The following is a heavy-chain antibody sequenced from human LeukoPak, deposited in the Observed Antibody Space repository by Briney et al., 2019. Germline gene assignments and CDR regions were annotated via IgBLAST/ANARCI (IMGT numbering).Heavy chain of an antibody. J-gene: IGHJ4*02. CDR2: INPNSGGT. Sequence: ASVKVSCKASGYTFTGYYMHWVGPAPGQGLAWMGWINPNSGGTNYAQKFQGRVTMTRDTSISTAYMELSSLRSGDTAVYYCARGVRTVTTSGLGYWGQGTLVTVSS. D-gene: IGHD4-17*01. CDR1: GYTFTGYY. V-gene: IGHV1-2*02. CDR3: ARGVRTVTTSGLGY.